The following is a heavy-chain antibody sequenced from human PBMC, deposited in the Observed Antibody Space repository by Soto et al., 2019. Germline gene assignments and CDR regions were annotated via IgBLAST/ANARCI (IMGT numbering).Heavy chain of an antibody. CDR1: GFTFESYG. D-gene: IGHD3-10*01. V-gene: IGHV3-30*03. CDR2: ISYDGSSQ. CDR3: ARDRTYYDSGPPYPPGYFGMDV. J-gene: IGHJ6*02. Sequence: QVQLVESGGGVVQAGRSLRLSCAASGFTFESYGMHWVRQAPGKGLECVALISYDGSSQYYADSVKGRFTIARDNWRNTMYLQVNSLRAEDTAVYWCARDRTYYDSGPPYPPGYFGMDVWGQGTTVTVSS.